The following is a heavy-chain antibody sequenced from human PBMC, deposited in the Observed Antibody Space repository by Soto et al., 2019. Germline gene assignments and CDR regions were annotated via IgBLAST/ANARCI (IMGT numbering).Heavy chain of an antibody. D-gene: IGHD4-17*01. J-gene: IGHJ6*02. CDR2: ISYDGHNK. Sequence: QVQLVQSGGGVVQPGGSLTLSCTASEFTFTTFGIHWVRQAPGKGLEWVALISYDGHNKYYSDSVKGRFTISRDNYKNTLSLQMNSLRAEDTAVYYCAKDLQAYGDYNYYYYGMYVWGQGTTVSVSS. V-gene: IGHV3-30*18. CDR1: EFTFTTFG. CDR3: AKDLQAYGDYNYYYYGMYV.